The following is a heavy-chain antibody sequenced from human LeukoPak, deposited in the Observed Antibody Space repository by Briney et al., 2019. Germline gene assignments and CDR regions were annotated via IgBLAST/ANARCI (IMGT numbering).Heavy chain of an antibody. V-gene: IGHV1-46*01. CDR2: ITPSGGST. J-gene: IGHJ5*02. D-gene: IGHD1-26*01. Sequence: GASVKVSCKASGYTFTNYYMHWVRQAPGQGLEWLGLITPSGGSTWYAQKFQGRVTITRDMSTSTDYMELSSLRSEETAVYYCARDNSVGDYAWWFEPWGQGTLVTVSS. CDR3: ARDNSVGDYAWWFEP. CDR1: GYTFTNYY.